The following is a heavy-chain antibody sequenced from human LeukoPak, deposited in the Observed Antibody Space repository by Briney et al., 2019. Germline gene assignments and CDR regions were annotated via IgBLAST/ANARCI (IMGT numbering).Heavy chain of an antibody. D-gene: IGHD6-6*01. J-gene: IGHJ4*02. CDR2: IYYSGST. CDR3: ARDKIAARNFDY. V-gene: IGHV4-39*07. CDR1: GGSISSSSYH. Sequence: TPSETLSLTCSVSGGSISSSSYHWDWIRQPPGKGLEWIGNIYYSGSTYYNPSLKSRVTISIDSSKSQFSLKLSSVTAADTAVYYCARDKIAARNFDYWGQGTLVTVSS.